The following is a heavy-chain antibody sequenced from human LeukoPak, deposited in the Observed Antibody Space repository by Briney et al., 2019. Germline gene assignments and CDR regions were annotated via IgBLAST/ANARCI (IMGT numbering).Heavy chain of an antibody. CDR1: GYTFTSYG. D-gene: IGHD5-12*01. V-gene: IGHV1-18*01. CDR2: FSAYNGNT. J-gene: IGHJ4*02. Sequence: ASVKVSCKASGYTFTSYGISCVRQAPGQGLEWMGWFSAYNGNTNYAQKLQGSVTMTTDTSTSTAHMELRSLRSDDTSVYYSARDMGRVGYGATVVDYWGQGTLVTVSS. CDR3: ARDMGRVGYGATVVDY.